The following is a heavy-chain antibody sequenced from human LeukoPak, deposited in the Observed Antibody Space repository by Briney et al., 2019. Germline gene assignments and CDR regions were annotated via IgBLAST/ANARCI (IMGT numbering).Heavy chain of an antibody. CDR1: GFTFSSYG. CDR3: ARDRVEVLWFGELSEGYYFDY. CDR2: IWYDGSNK. D-gene: IGHD3-10*01. J-gene: IGHJ4*02. V-gene: IGHV3-33*01. Sequence: GRSLRLSCAASGFTFSSYGMHWVRQAPGKRLEWVAVIWYDGSNKYYADSVKGRFTISRDNSKNTLYLQMNSLRAEDTAVYYCARDRVEVLWFGELSEGYYFDYWGQGTLVTVSS.